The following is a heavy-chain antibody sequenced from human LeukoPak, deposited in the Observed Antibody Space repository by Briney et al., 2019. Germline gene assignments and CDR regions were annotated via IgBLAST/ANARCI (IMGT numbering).Heavy chain of an antibody. Sequence: SETLSLTCTVSGGSISSYYWSWIRQPPGKGLEWIGYIYYSGSTNYNPSLKSRVTISVDTSKNQFSLKLSSVTAADTAVYYCARHPRQAAFDIRGQGTMVTVSS. CDR1: GGSISSYY. V-gene: IGHV4-59*08. CDR2: IYYSGST. D-gene: IGHD6-6*01. J-gene: IGHJ3*02. CDR3: ARHPRQAAFDI.